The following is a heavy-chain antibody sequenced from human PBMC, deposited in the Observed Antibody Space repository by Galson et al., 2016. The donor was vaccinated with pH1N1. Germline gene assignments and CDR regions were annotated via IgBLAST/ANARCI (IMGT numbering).Heavy chain of an antibody. J-gene: IGHJ5*02. CDR3: GRIPQGAGPFGWFDP. D-gene: IGHD3-16*01. Sequence: SETLSLTCAVSGASMSAHYWSWVRQSPGKGLEWIGYVHYSGRNNYNPSLKSRVTISMDTSKKQFSLNLRSVTAADTAVYFCGRIPQGAGPFGWFDPWSQGTLVIVSS. V-gene: IGHV4-59*11. CDR2: VHYSGRN. CDR1: GASMSAHY.